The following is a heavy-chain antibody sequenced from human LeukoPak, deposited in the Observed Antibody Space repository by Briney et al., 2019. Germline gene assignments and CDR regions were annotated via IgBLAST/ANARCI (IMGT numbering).Heavy chain of an antibody. J-gene: IGHJ3*02. D-gene: IGHD4-17*01. V-gene: IGHV3-53*04. CDR1: GFTVSSNY. Sequence: PGGSLRLSCAASGFTVSSNYMSWVRQAPGKGLEWVSVIYSGGSTYYADSVKGRFTISRHNSKNTLYLQMNSLRAEDTAVYYCARRMTTVTTKGAFDIWGQGTMATVSS. CDR2: IYSGGST. CDR3: ARRMTTVTTKGAFDI.